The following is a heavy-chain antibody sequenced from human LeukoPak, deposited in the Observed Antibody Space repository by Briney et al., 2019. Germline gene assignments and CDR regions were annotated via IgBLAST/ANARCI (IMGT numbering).Heavy chain of an antibody. D-gene: IGHD4-17*01. CDR2: IKEDGSEK. CDR3: ARVPGGDYGDYGYFDL. J-gene: IGHJ2*01. Sequence: PGGSLRLSCAASGFIFSGAWMSWVRQAPGKGLEWVANIKEDGSEKHYVDSVNGRFTISRDNAKNSVYLQMNSLRAEDTAVYYCARVPGGDYGDYGYFDLWGRGTLVTVSS. V-gene: IGHV3-7*01. CDR1: GFIFSGAW.